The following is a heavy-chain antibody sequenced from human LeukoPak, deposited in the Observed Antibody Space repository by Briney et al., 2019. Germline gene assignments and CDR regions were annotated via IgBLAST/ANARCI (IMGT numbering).Heavy chain of an antibody. CDR3: AKGPTSSWNDNSDGFEGNSWYFDL. CDR2: ITGTGDRT. D-gene: IGHD1-1*01. V-gene: IGHV3-23*01. J-gene: IGHJ2*01. Sequence: GGSLRLSCAASGFTFSSYAVNWVRQAPGKELEWVSSITGTGDRTYYADSVKGRFTISRDNPKKTLHLQMGSLRVEDTAVYYCAKGPTSSWNDNSDGFEGNSWYFDLWGRGTRVTVSS. CDR1: GFTFSSYA.